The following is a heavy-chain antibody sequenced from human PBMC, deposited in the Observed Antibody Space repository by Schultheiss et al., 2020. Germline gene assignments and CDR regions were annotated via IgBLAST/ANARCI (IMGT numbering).Heavy chain of an antibody. J-gene: IGHJ5*02. D-gene: IGHD2-21*02. CDR1: GFSLSTSGMC. Sequence: SGPTLVKPTQTLTLTCTFSGFSLSTSGMCVGWIRQPPGKALEWLGFIDWDGDKRYSPSLKSRVTITKDTSKNQVVLTMTNMDPVDTATYYCAHRDLVTTRDNWFDPWGQGTLVTVSS. V-gene: IGHV2-5*02. CDR3: AHRDLVTTRDNWFDP. CDR2: IDWDGDK.